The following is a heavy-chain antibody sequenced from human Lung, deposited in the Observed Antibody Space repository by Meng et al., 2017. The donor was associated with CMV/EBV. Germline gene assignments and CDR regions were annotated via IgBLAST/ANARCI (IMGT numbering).Heavy chain of an antibody. CDR1: GDSSTNHNW. J-gene: IGHJ1*01. Sequence: QVQRQASGPALVKPSEALSLTCAGSGDSSTNHNWWAWVRQPPGKGLEWIGEIPHRGSSAYNPSLKSRVSMSIDKSKNQFSLKLTSVTAADTAVYHCLRRSGGTVWGQGTLVTVSS. CDR2: IPHRGSS. D-gene: IGHD2-15*01. CDR3: LRRSGGTV. V-gene: IGHV4-4*02.